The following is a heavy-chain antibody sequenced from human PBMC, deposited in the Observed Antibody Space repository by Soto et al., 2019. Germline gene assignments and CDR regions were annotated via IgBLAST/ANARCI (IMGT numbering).Heavy chain of an antibody. CDR1: GCTFPSYG. CDR3: ARDDCSSTSCGSNYFDY. V-gene: IGHV1-18*01. Sequence: ASVKVSCKACGCTFPSYGMCWVGQAPGQGLEWMGWISDYNGNKNYAQKLQGSVTMTTDTSTSTAYMELRSLRSDDTAVYYCARDDCSSTSCGSNYFDYWGQGTLVTVSS. D-gene: IGHD2-2*01. J-gene: IGHJ4*02. CDR2: ISDYNGNK.